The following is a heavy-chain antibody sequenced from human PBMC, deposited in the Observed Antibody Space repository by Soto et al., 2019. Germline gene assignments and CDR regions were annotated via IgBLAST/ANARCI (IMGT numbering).Heavy chain of an antibody. CDR1: GFTFSSYA. D-gene: IGHD1-7*01. J-gene: IGHJ5*02. Sequence: GGSLRLSCAASGFTFSSYAMSWVRQAPGKGLEWVSTISGSGGDTYYADSVKGRFTISRDNSKNTLYLQMNSLRAEDTAVYYCAKGNWNYPYNWFDPWGQGTLVTVSS. CDR2: ISGSGGDT. V-gene: IGHV3-23*01. CDR3: AKGNWNYPYNWFDP.